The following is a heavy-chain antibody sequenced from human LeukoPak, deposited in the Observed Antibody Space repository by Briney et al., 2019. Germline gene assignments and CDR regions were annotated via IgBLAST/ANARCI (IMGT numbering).Heavy chain of an antibody. CDR2: IHTSGST. Sequence: PSETLSLTCTVSGGSISSYYWSWIRKPAGKGLEWIGRIHTSGSTNYSPSLKSRVTISVDTSKNQFSLKMSSVTAADTAVYYCARGRITMVRYDYWGQGTLVTVSS. CDR1: GGSISSYY. V-gene: IGHV4-4*07. CDR3: ARGRITMVRYDY. D-gene: IGHD3-10*01. J-gene: IGHJ4*02.